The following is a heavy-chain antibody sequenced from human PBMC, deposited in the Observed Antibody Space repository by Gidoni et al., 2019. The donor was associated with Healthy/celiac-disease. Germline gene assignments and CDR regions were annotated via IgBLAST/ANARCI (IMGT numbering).Heavy chain of an antibody. CDR2: MNPNSGNT. V-gene: IGHV1-8*01. D-gene: IGHD6-19*01. CDR3: ARIHRIAVAGTGYYYYYYGMDV. Sequence: QVQLVQSGAEVKKPASVKVSCKASGYTFTRYDINWVRQATGQGLEWMGWMNPNSGNTGYAQKFQGRVTMTRNTSISTAYMELSSLRSEDTAVYYCARIHRIAVAGTGYYYYYYGMDVWGQGTTVTVSS. CDR1: GYTFTRYD. J-gene: IGHJ6*02.